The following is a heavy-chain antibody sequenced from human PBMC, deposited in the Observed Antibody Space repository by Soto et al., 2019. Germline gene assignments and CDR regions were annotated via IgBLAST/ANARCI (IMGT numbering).Heavy chain of an antibody. Sequence: SETLSLTCAVSGGSISSSNWWSWVRQPPGKGLEWIGEIYHSGSTNYNPSLKSRVTISVDTSKNQFSLKLSSVTAADTAVYYCARGPHYYDVWRGPPGGMDVWGQGPPVPVSS. D-gene: IGHD3-3*01. CDR1: GGSISSSNW. CDR2: IYHSGST. J-gene: IGHJ6*02. V-gene: IGHV4-4*02. CDR3: ARGPHYYDVWRGPPGGMDV.